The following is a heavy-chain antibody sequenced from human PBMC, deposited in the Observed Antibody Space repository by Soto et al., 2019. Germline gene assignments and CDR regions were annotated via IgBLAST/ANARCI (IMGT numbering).Heavy chain of an antibody. CDR1: GYTFTSYG. CDR3: ARGVCSGGSCYFGSFDY. V-gene: IGHV1-18*01. Sequence: ASVKVSCKASGYTFTSYGISWVRQAPGQGLEWMGWISAYNGNTNYAQKLQGRVTMTTDTSTSTAYMELRSLRSDDTAVYYCARGVCSGGSCYFGSFDYWGQGTLVTVS. D-gene: IGHD2-15*01. J-gene: IGHJ4*02. CDR2: ISAYNGNT.